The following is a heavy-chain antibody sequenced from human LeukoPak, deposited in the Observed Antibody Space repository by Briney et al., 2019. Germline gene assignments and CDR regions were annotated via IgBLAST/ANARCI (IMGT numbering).Heavy chain of an antibody. CDR2: IYYSGST. V-gene: IGHV4-39*07. CDR3: VRGGYYGSGNDFRFDP. D-gene: IGHD3-10*01. Sequence: SETLSLTCTVSGGSISSSSYYWGWIRQPPGKGLEWIGSIYYSGSTNYNPSLKSRVTISVDTSKNQFSLKLSSVTPADTAVYYCVRGGYYGSGNDFRFDPWGQGTLVTVSS. J-gene: IGHJ5*02. CDR1: GGSISSSSYY.